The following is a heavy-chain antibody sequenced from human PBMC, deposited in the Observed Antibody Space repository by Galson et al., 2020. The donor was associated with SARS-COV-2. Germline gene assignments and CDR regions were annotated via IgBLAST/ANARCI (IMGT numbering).Heavy chain of an antibody. CDR3: ARGQRYCSATDCYTYFDS. J-gene: IGHJ4*02. CDR1: AGSVSTGGYY. V-gene: IGHV4-31*03. CDR2: IYSRGST. D-gene: IGHD2-2*02. Sequence: SETLSLTCPVSAGSVSTGGYYWGWIRQHPGKGLEWTAYIYSRGSTYYNPSLKSRVTISIEESKNQFSLMLSSVTAADTAVYYCARGQRYCSATDCYTYFDSWGQGALITVSS.